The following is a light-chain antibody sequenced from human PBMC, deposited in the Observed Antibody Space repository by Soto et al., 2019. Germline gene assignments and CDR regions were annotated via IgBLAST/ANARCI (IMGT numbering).Light chain of an antibody. CDR1: SSDVGTYYF. J-gene: IGLJ1*01. V-gene: IGLV2-23*01. Sequence: QSALTQPASVSGSLGQSITISCTGSSSDVGTYYFVSWYQQHPGKVPKLMIYEGTKRPSGVSDRFSGSKSGNTASMTISGLQAEDEADYYCASWDGSLSGHVFGTGTKLTVL. CDR2: EGT. CDR3: ASWDGSLSGHV.